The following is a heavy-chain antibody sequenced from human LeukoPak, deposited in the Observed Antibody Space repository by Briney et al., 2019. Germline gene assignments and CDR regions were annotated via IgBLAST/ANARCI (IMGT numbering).Heavy chain of an antibody. CDR2: IKQDGSEK. CDR3: AKTGFQWGQYYYMDV. Sequence: GGSLRLSCAASGFTFSNSAMTRVRQAPGKGLEWVANIKQDGSEKYYVASVKGRFTISRDNSENTLYLQMTSLRSEDTAVYSCAKTGFQWGQYYYMDVWGKGTTVTVSS. V-gene: IGHV3-7*03. J-gene: IGHJ6*03. D-gene: IGHD1-14*01. CDR1: GFTFSNSA.